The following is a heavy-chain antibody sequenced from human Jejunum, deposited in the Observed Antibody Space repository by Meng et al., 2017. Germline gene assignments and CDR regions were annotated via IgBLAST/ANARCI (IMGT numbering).Heavy chain of an antibody. V-gene: IGHV3-7*03. Sequence: GESLKISCATSGFSFSSYWMTWVRQAPGKGLEWVANIRPDGSGSLYADSVKGRFTASRDNDRTSLYLQMNSLRPEDTAIYYCARLDFSTGHRAFDFWGQGTLVTVSS. J-gene: IGHJ4*02. CDR2: IRPDGSGS. CDR1: GFSFSSYW. CDR3: ARLDFSTGHRAFDF. D-gene: IGHD2-2*01.